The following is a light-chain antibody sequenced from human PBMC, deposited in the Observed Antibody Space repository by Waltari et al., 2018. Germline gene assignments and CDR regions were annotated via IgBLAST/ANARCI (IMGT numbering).Light chain of an antibody. CDR1: ASDIGGFNR. J-gene: IGLJ1*01. CDR2: EVN. Sequence: QAALTQPPSMSGSLGRSVTISCTGTASDIGGFNRFSWYQQQAGQAPKLIISEVNRRSSGVSPRISGSKFDNTASLTISGLQAVDEADYYCSSYKGSNSDYVFGTGTRLTVL. V-gene: IGLV2-14*01. CDR3: SSYKGSNSDYV.